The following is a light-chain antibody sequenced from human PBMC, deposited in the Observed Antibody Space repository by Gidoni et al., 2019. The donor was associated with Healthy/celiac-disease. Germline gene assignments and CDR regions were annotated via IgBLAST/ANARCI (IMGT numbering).Light chain of an antibody. CDR1: SSDVGGYNY. CDR3: SSYTSSSTPLVV. V-gene: IGLV2-14*01. CDR2: EVS. Sequence: TISCTGTSSDVGGYNYVSWYQQHPGKAPKLMIYEVSNRPSGVSNRFSGSKSGNTASLTISGLQAEDEADYYCSSYTSSSTPLVVFGGGTKLTVL. J-gene: IGLJ2*01.